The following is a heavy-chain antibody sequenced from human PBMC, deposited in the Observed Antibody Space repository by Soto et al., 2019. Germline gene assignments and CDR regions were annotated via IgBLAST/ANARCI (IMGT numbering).Heavy chain of an antibody. CDR3: ARGYSSSWLYYFDY. CDR1: GGSFSGYY. CDR2: INHSGST. D-gene: IGHD6-13*01. V-gene: IGHV4-34*01. J-gene: IGHJ4*02. Sequence: QVQLQQWGAGLLKPSETLSLTCAVYGGSFSGYYWSCIRQPPGKGLEWIGEINHSGSTNYNPSLKSRVTISVDTSKNQFSLKLSSVTAADTAVYYCARGYSSSWLYYFDYWGQGTLVTVSS.